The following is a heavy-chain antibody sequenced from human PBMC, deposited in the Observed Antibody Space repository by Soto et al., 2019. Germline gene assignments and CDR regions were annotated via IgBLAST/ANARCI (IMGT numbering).Heavy chain of an antibody. D-gene: IGHD6-6*01. V-gene: IGHV1-18*01. CDR1: GYSFITYG. Sequence: QVQLVQSGAEVKKPGASVKVSCKASGYSFITYGISWVRQAPGQGLEWMGWISTYNGNTKYAQKLQGRVTMTTDPSRTTGYMELRSLRSDDTAVYYCARDRPTSSIRARDYYYAMDVWGQGTTVTVSS. CDR2: ISTYNGNT. J-gene: IGHJ6*02. CDR3: ARDRPTSSIRARDYYYAMDV.